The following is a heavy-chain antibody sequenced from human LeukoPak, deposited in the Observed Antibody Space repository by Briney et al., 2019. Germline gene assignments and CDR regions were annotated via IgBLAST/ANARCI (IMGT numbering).Heavy chain of an antibody. J-gene: IGHJ4*02. V-gene: IGHV4-4*02. CDR3: ARFIAVAGVFDY. CDR2: IYHSGST. D-gene: IGHD6-19*01. CDR1: GGSISSSNW. Sequence: SGTLSLTCAVSGGSISSSNWWSWARQPPGKGLEGVGEIYHSGSTNYNPSLKSRVTISVDKSKNQFSLKLSSVTAADTAVYYCARFIAVAGVFDYWGQGTLVTVSS.